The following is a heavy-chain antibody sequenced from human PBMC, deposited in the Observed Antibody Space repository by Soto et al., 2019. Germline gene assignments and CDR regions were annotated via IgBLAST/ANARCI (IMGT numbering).Heavy chain of an antibody. CDR1: GFTFSSYA. CDR2: ISYDGSNK. Sequence: LRLSCAASGFTFSSYAMHWVRQAPGKGLEWVAVISYDGSNKYYADSVKGRFTISRDNSKNTLYLQMNSLRAEDTAVYYCARVADYYDSSGYNDAFDIWGQGTMVTVSS. CDR3: ARVADYYDSSGYNDAFDI. D-gene: IGHD3-22*01. J-gene: IGHJ3*02. V-gene: IGHV3-30-3*01.